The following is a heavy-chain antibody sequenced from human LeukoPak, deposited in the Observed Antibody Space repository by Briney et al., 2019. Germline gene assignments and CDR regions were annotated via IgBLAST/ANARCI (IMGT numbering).Heavy chain of an antibody. V-gene: IGHV1-18*01. Sequence: ASVKVSCTAAGYAFTRYGITWVRHAPGQGLEWMGWISAYNGNTNYAQKLQGRVTMTTDTSTSTAYMELRSLRSDDTAVYYCARSPYYYDSSGYSLPYYFDYWGQGTLVTVSS. D-gene: IGHD3-22*01. J-gene: IGHJ4*02. CDR3: ARSPYYYDSSGYSLPYYFDY. CDR1: GYAFTRYG. CDR2: ISAYNGNT.